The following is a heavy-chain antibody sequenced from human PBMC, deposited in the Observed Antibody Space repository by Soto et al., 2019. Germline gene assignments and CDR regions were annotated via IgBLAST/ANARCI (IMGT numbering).Heavy chain of an antibody. Sequence: GESLKISCKGSGYSFTSYWIGWVRQMPGKGLEWMGIIYPGDSDTRYSPSFQGQVTISADKSISTAYLQWSSLKASDTAMYYCASASWAVADNDYYYGMDVWGQGTTVTVSS. CDR2: IYPGDSDT. D-gene: IGHD6-19*01. CDR3: ASASWAVADNDYYYGMDV. CDR1: GYSFTSYW. V-gene: IGHV5-51*01. J-gene: IGHJ6*02.